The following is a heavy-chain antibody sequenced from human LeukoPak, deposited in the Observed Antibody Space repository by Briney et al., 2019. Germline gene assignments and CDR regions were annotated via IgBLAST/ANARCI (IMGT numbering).Heavy chain of an antibody. CDR1: GFTFSSYS. CDR2: IISSSSYI. J-gene: IGHJ4*02. CDR3: ARERVVAATLFDY. Sequence: PGGSLRLSCAAPGFTFSSYSMNWVRQAPGKGLEWVSSIISSSSYIYYADSVKGRFTISRDNAKNSLYLQMNSLRAEDTAVYYCARERVVAATLFDYWGQGTLVTVSS. V-gene: IGHV3-21*01. D-gene: IGHD2-15*01.